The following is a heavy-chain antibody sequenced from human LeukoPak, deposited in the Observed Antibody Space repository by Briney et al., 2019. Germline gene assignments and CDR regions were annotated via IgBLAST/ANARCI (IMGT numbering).Heavy chain of an antibody. CDR3: ASAPYYYDSSGYLYYYYGMDV. D-gene: IGHD3-22*01. J-gene: IGHJ6*02. CDR2: ISYDGSNK. V-gene: IGHV3-30-3*01. CDR1: GFTFSSYA. Sequence: GGSLRLSCAASGFTFSSYAMHWVRQAPGKGLEWVAVISYDGSNKYYADSVKGRFTISRDNSKNTLYLQMSSLRSEDTAVYYCASAPYYYDSSGYLYYYYGMDVWGQGTTVTVSS.